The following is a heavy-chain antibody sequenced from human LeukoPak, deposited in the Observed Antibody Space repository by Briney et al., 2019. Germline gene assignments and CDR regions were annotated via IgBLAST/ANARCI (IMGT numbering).Heavy chain of an antibody. CDR1: GGSISSSSYY. J-gene: IGHJ2*01. CDR2: ISYGGST. CDR3: ARVWSAAAGYWYFDL. V-gene: IGHV4-39*07. D-gene: IGHD6-13*01. Sequence: SETLSLTCTVSGGSISSSSYYWGWIRQPPGKGLEWIGSISYGGSTYYNPSLKSRVTISVDTSKNQFSLKLSSVTAADTAVYYCARVWSAAAGYWYFDLWGRGTLVTVSS.